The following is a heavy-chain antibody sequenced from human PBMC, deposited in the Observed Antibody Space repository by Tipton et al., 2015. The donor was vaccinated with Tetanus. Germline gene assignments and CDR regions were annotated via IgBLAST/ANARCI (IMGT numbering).Heavy chain of an antibody. D-gene: IGHD3-10*01. CDR3: ARDRGVRGGYYYYHGMDV. V-gene: IGHV4-34*01. J-gene: IGHJ6*02. CDR2: INHSGST. CDR1: GASFSDYY. Sequence: LRLSCAVYGASFSDYYWSWIRQAPGKGLEWIGEINHSGSTNHNPSLKSRVTLSVDTSKNQISLKVNSVTAADTAVYYCARDRGVRGGYYYYHGMDVWGQGTTVTVSS.